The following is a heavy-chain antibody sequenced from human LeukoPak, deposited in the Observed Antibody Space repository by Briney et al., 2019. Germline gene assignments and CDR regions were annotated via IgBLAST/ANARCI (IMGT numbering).Heavy chain of an antibody. Sequence: GGSLRLSCAASGFTFSSYAMSWVRQAPGKGLEWVSAISGSGGSTYYADSVKGRFTISRDNSKNTLYLQMNSLRVEDTAIYYCAKGAFPTAMVTPYFDYWGQGTLVTVSS. CDR2: ISGSGGST. J-gene: IGHJ4*02. CDR1: GFTFSSYA. V-gene: IGHV3-23*01. D-gene: IGHD5-18*01. CDR3: AKGAFPTAMVTPYFDY.